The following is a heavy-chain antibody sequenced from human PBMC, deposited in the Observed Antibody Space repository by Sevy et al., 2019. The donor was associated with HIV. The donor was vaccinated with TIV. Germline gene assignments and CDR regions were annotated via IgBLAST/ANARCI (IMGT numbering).Heavy chain of an antibody. CDR3: GRKYDSSGYFDY. D-gene: IGHD3-22*01. Sequence: GGSLRLSCAASGFTFSSYAMNWVRQAPGKGLEWVSGISGSGGSGDKTNYAVSVKGRFTISRDDSKNSLYLQLNSLRAEDTAIYYCGRKYDSSGYFDYWGQGTLVTVSS. J-gene: IGHJ4*02. V-gene: IGHV3-23*01. CDR1: GFTFSSYA. CDR2: ISGSGGSGDKT.